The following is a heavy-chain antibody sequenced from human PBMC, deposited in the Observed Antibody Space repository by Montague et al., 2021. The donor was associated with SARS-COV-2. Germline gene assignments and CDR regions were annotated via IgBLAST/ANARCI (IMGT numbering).Heavy chain of an antibody. CDR1: GASISSSNYY. Sequence: SETLSLTCTVSGASISSSNYYWGWIRQPPGKGLEWIATIHYSGSTXYNPPLKSRVTISVDTSKNQFSLKLSSVTAADTAVYYCARHGSSGYFDWLGDWGQGTLVTVSS. CDR3: ARHGSSGYFDWLGD. J-gene: IGHJ4*02. V-gene: IGHV4-39*01. D-gene: IGHD3-9*01. CDR2: IHYSGST.